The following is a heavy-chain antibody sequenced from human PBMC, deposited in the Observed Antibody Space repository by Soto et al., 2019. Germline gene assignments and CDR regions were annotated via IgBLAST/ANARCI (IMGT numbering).Heavy chain of an antibody. V-gene: IGHV4-61*01. CDR2: IYYSGST. CDR1: GGSVRSSSYY. Sequence: PSETLSLTCTVSGGSVRSSSYYWGWVRQPPGKGLEWIGYIYYSGSTNYNPSLKSRVTISVDTSKNQFSLKLSSVTAADTAVYYCARCRGSGWYYYYYMDVWGKGTTVTVSS. CDR3: ARCRGSGWYYYYYMDV. J-gene: IGHJ6*03. D-gene: IGHD6-19*01.